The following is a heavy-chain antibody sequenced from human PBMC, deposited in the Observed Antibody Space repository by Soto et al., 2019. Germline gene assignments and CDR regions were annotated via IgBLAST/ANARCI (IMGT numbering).Heavy chain of an antibody. CDR1: GFTVSSNY. CDR2: IYSGGST. CDR3: ARDFHHPTRMAPDAFDI. J-gene: IGHJ3*02. Sequence: GSLRLSCAASGFTVSSNYMSWVRQAPGKGLEWVSVIYSGGSTYYADSVKGRFTISRDNSKNTLYLQMNRLRAEETAVYYCARDFHHPTRMAPDAFDIWGQGTQVTVS. V-gene: IGHV3-53*01. D-gene: IGHD2-15*01.